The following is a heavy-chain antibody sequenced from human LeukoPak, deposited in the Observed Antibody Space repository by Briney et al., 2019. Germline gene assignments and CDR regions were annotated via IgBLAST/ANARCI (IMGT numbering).Heavy chain of an antibody. Sequence: GRSLRLSCAASGSTFTDYAMHWVRQAPGRGLEWVSGISWNGGSIVYADSVKGRFTISRDNARNSLYLQMNSLGAEDMALYYCAKGTSPYYYDTFDYWGQGTLVTVSS. CDR3: AKGTSPYYYDTFDY. D-gene: IGHD3-22*01. V-gene: IGHV3-9*03. J-gene: IGHJ4*02. CDR1: GSTFTDYA. CDR2: ISWNGGSI.